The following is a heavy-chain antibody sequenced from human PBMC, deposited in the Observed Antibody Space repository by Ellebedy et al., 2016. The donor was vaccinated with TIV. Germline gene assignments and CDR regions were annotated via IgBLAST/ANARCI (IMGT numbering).Heavy chain of an antibody. CDR3: ARGLRKPGHFDL. Sequence: SETLSLTXAVYGGSFSGYYWSWIRQPPGKGLEWIGEINHSGSTNYNPSLKSRVTISVDTSKNQFSLKLSSVTAADTAVYYCARGLRKPGHFDLWGRGTLVTVSS. J-gene: IGHJ2*01. CDR1: GGSFSGYY. V-gene: IGHV4-34*01. CDR2: INHSGST.